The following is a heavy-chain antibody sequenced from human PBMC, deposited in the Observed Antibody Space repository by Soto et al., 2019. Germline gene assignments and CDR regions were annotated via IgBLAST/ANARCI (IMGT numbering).Heavy chain of an antibody. V-gene: IGHV4-59*01. CDR3: ARTWYSISWGWFDP. Sequence: QVQLQESGPGLVKPSETLSLTCTVSGGSINSYYWSWIRQPPGKGLEWIGSIYYNGSTKNNPSLKSRVTISVDTSKNQFSLKLSSVTAADTAVYYCARTWYSISWGWFDPWGQGTLVTVSS. CDR2: IYYNGST. CDR1: GGSINSYY. D-gene: IGHD6-13*01. J-gene: IGHJ5*02.